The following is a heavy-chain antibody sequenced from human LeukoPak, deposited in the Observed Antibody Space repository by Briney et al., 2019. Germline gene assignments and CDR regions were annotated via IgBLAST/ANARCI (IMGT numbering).Heavy chain of an antibody. V-gene: IGHV3-23*01. CDR2: ISGSGGST. CDR1: GFTFSSYA. CDR3: ASPYYDILTGYYPSGAVSSWGAFDI. Sequence: GGSLRLSCAASGFTFSSYAMSWVRQAPGKGLEWVSAISGSGGSTYYADSVKGRFTISRDNSKNTLYLQMNSLRAEDTAVYYCASPYYDILTGYYPSGAVSSWGAFDIWGQGTMVTVSS. J-gene: IGHJ3*02. D-gene: IGHD3-9*01.